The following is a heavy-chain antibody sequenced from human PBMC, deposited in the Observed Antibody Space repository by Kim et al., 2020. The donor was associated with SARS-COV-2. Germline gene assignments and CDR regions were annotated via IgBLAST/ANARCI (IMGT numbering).Heavy chain of an antibody. CDR2: NRGGK. D-gene: IGHD1-26*01. CDR3: SKSRAFDY. Sequence: NRGGKRFSPKFQGRVNVARDTSISTAYMELSGLRSDDTAVYYCSKSRAFDYWGQGTLVTVSS. V-gene: IGHV1-2*02. J-gene: IGHJ4*02.